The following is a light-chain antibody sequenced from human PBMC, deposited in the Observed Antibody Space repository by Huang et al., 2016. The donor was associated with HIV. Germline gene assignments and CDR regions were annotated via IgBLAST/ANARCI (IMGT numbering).Light chain of an antibody. J-gene: IGKJ2*03. Sequence: EIVLTQSPDTLSLSPGERATVSCRASQSVTRNYLAWYQQRPGQAPNLRISGASTRATGSPDRFSGSGSGTDFTLTISRLAPEDFAVYYCQQFGSSPPYSFGQGTKLEIK. CDR2: GAS. CDR3: QQFGSSPPYS. CDR1: QSVTRNY. V-gene: IGKV3-20*01.